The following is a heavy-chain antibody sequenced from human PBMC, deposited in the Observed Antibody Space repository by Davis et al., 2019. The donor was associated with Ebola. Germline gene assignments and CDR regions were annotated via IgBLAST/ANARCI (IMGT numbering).Heavy chain of an antibody. J-gene: IGHJ3*02. CDR2: ISSCGSTI. V-gene: IGHV3-48*03. D-gene: IGHD2-8*01. Sequence: GGSLTLSCAASAFTFSSYDMNWVRPAPGKWLEWVSYISSCGSTIYYADSVKGRFTISRDNAKNSLYLQMNSLRAEDTAVYYCARAPPSVLLDAFDIWGQGTMVTVSS. CDR3: ARAPPSVLLDAFDI. CDR1: AFTFSSYD.